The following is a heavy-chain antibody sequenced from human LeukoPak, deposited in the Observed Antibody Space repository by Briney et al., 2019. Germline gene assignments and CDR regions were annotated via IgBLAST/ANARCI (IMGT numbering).Heavy chain of an antibody. CDR2: IIPIFGTA. J-gene: IGHJ6*03. V-gene: IGHV1-69*06. CDR1: GGTFSSYA. D-gene: IGHD1-26*01. Sequence: ASVKVSCKASGGTFSSYAISWVRQAPGQGLEWMGGIIPIFGTANYAQKFQGRVTITADKSTSTAYMELSSLRSEDTAVYYCARKEGGGSGSYYGNYYYYYMDVWGKETTVTVSS. CDR3: ARKEGGGSGSYYGNYYYYYMDV.